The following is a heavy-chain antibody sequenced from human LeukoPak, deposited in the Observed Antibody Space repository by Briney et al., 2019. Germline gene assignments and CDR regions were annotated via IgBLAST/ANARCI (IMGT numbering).Heavy chain of an antibody. CDR1: GGSISSYY. CDR2: IYYSGST. Sequence: SETLSLTCTVSGGSISSYYWSWIRQPPGKGLEWIGYIYYSGSTNYNPSLKSRVTISVDTSKNQFSLKLSSVTAADTAVYYCARLVIYDYVWGSYRPDAFDIWGQGTMVTVSS. CDR3: ARLVIYDYVWGSYRPDAFDI. J-gene: IGHJ3*02. V-gene: IGHV4-59*01. D-gene: IGHD3-16*02.